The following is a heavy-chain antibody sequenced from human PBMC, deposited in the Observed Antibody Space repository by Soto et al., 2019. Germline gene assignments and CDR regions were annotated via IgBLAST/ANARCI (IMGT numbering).Heavy chain of an antibody. CDR3: ARHWSDYAYDY. J-gene: IGHJ4*02. D-gene: IGHD3-3*01. CDR1: GDSISSSISY. V-gene: IGHV4-39*01. CDR2: IFYNGST. Sequence: SETLSLTCTVSGDSISSSISYWGWIRQPPGKGLEWIGNIFYNGSTCYNPSLESRVTISVDTSNNQFSLILSSVTAADTAVYYCARHWSDYAYDYWGQGTLVTVSS.